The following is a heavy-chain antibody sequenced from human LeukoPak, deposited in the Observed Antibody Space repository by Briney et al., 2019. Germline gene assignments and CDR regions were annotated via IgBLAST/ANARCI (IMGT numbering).Heavy chain of an antibody. V-gene: IGHV4-59*01. CDR2: IYYSGST. Sequence: SETLSLTCTVSGGSISSYYWSWIRQPPGMGLEWIGYIYYSGSTNYNPSLKSRVTISVDTSKNQFSLKLSSVTAADTAVYYCAREAVAGWGPYYFDYWGQGTLVTVSS. CDR3: AREAVAGWGPYYFDY. J-gene: IGHJ4*02. CDR1: GGSISSYY. D-gene: IGHD6-19*01.